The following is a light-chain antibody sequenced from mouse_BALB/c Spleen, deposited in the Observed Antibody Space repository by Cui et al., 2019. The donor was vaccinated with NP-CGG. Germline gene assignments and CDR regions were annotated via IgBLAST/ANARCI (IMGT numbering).Light chain of an antibody. V-gene: IGLV1*01. CDR2: GTN. CDR3: ALWYSNHWV. CDR1: TGAVTTSNY. J-gene: IGLJ1*01. Sequence: QAVLTHESALTTSPGETVTLTCRSNTGAVTTSNYANWVQEKPDHLFTGLIGGTNNRAPGVPARFSGSLIGDKAALTITRAQTQDEAIYFCALWYSNHWVFGGGTKLTVL.